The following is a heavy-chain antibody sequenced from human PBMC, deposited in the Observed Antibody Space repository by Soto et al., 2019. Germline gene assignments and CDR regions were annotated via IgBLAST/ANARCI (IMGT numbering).Heavy chain of an antibody. Sequence: TLSLTCAVYGGAFSGYYWSWIRQPPGKGLEWIGEINHSGSTNYNPSLKSRVTISVDRSKNQLSLKLTSVTAADTAVYYCARVAAAGGNDYWGQGTLVTVSS. J-gene: IGHJ4*02. CDR2: INHSGST. CDR3: ARVAAAGGNDY. D-gene: IGHD6-13*01. V-gene: IGHV4-34*01. CDR1: GGAFSGYY.